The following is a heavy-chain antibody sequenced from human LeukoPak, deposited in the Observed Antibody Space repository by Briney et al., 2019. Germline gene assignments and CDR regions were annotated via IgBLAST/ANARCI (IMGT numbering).Heavy chain of an antibody. V-gene: IGHV3-30-3*01. CDR3: XRRGAASSGSYKGPFDY. CDR2: XXYXGSNK. D-gene: IGHD3-10*01. Sequence: GSLRLSCAASGFTFSSYAMHWVRQAPGKGLXXXXXXXYXGSNKYXAXXXXXXXXISXDNSKNTLYLQMNSLRAEDTAVYYXXRRGAASSGSYKGPFDYWGQGTLVTVSS. J-gene: IGHJ4*02. CDR1: GFTFSSYA.